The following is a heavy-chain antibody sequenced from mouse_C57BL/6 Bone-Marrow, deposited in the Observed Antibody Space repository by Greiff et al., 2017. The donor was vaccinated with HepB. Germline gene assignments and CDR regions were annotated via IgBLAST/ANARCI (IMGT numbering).Heavy chain of an antibody. CDR2: ISSGGSYT. CDR3: ARRKFIMDY. CDR1: GFTFSSYG. Sequence: EVQGVESGGDLVKPGGSLKLSCAASGFTFSSYGMSWVRQTPDKRLEWVATISSGGSYTYYPDSVKGRFTISRDNAKNTLYLQMSSLKSEDTAMYYCARRKFIMDYWGQGTSVTVSS. D-gene: IGHD1-1*01. J-gene: IGHJ4*01. V-gene: IGHV5-6*01.